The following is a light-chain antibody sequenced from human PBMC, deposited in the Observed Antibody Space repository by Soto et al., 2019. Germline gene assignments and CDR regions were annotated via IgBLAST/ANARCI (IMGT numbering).Light chain of an antibody. CDR2: GAS. J-gene: IGKJ1*01. CDR3: QQYGSSPPT. CDR1: QSVSRK. V-gene: IGKV3-20*01. Sequence: EIVLTQSPGTLSLSPGESATLSCRASQSVSRKLVWYQQKPGQGPRLLIYGASSRATGTPDRFSGSGSATDFTLTINRLEPEDFALYYCQQYGSSPPTFGQGTKVDIK.